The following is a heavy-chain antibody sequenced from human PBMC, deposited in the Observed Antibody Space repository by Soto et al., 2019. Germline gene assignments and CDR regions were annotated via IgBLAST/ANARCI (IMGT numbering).Heavy chain of an antibody. V-gene: IGHV1-69*13. Sequence: ASVKVSCKASGGTFSSYAISWVRQAPGQGLEWMGGIIPIFGTANYAQKFQGRVTITADESTSTAYMELSSLRSEDTAVYYCARGRNTVDWFDPWGQGTLVTVSS. J-gene: IGHJ5*02. D-gene: IGHD4-4*01. CDR3: ARGRNTVDWFDP. CDR1: GGTFSSYA. CDR2: IIPIFGTA.